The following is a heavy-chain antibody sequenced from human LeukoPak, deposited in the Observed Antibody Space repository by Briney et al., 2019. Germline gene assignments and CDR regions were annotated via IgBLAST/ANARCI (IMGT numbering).Heavy chain of an antibody. D-gene: IGHD5-18*01. CDR2: ISGSGGST. J-gene: IGHJ4*02. V-gene: IGHV3-23*01. CDR1: GFTFSSYA. CDR3: AKDHMRWIQLWEAYIKWGN. Sequence: GGSLRLSCAASGFTFSSYAMSWVRQAPGKGLEWVSAISGSGGSTYYADSVKGRFTISRDNSKNTLYLQMNSLRAEDTAVYYCAKDHMRWIQLWEAYIKWGNWGQGTLVTVSS.